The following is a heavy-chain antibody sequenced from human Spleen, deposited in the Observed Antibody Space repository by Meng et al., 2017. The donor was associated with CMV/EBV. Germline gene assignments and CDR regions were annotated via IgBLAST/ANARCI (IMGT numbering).Heavy chain of an antibody. CDR2: INHSGST. CDR1: GGSFNDYY. J-gene: IGHJ5*02. CDR3: ARSYGNDFDP. D-gene: IGHD4-11*01. Sequence: SETLSLTCAVYGGSFNDYYWSWIRQPPGKGLEWIGEINHSGSTNYNPSLKSRVTISVDTSKNQFSLKLSSVTAADTAVYYCARSYGNDFDPWGQGILVTVSS. V-gene: IGHV4-34*01.